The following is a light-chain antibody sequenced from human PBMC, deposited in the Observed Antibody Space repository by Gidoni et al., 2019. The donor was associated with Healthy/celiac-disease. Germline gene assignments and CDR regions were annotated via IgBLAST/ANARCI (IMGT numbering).Light chain of an antibody. V-gene: IGKV2-28*01. Sequence: DIFMTQSPLSLPVTPGEPASIACRSSQSLLHSNGYNYVDWYLQKPGQSPQHLIYLGSNRASGVHDRFSGSGSGTDFTLKISRVEAEDVGVYYCMQALQTVTFGPXTKVDIK. CDR3: MQALQTVT. CDR2: LGS. J-gene: IGKJ3*01. CDR1: QSLLHSNGYNY.